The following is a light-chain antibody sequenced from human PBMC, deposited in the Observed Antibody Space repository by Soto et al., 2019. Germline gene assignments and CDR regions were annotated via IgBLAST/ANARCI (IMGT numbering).Light chain of an antibody. J-gene: IGKJ2*01. CDR2: KAS. CDR1: QSISSW. Sequence: DIQMTQSPSTLSASVGDRVTITCRARQSISSWLAWYQQKPGKAPKLLIYKASSLESGVPSRFSGSGSGTEFTLTLSSLQPDDFATYYCQQYNSYSPYTFGQGTKLEI. CDR3: QQYNSYSPYT. V-gene: IGKV1-5*03.